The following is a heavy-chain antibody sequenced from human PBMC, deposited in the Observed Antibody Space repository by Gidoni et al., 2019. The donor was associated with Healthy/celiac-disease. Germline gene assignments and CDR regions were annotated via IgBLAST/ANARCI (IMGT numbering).Heavy chain of an antibody. D-gene: IGHD3-22*01. CDR3: ARAWVDYDSSGYFPFS. Sequence: QVQLVQSGAEVKKPGSSVKVSCKASGGTFSSYAIRWVRQAPGQGLEWMGGIIPIFGTANYAQKFQGRVTITADKSTSTAYMELSSLRSEDTAVYYCARAWVDYDSSGYFPFSWGQGTLVTVSS. J-gene: IGHJ4*02. V-gene: IGHV1-69*06. CDR1: GGTFSSYA. CDR2: IIPIFGTA.